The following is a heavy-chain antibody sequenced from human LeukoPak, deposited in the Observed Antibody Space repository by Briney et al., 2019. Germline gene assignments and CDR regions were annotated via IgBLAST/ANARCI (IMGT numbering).Heavy chain of an antibody. CDR3: ARDVLNSGSYRSFDY. D-gene: IGHD1-26*01. J-gene: IGHJ4*02. Sequence: GASVKVSCKASGYTFTSYGISWVRQAPGQGLEWMGWISAYNGNTNYAQKLQGRVTMTTDTSTSTAYMELRSLRSDDTAVYYCARDVLNSGSYRSFDYWGQGTLVTVSS. V-gene: IGHV1-18*01. CDR2: ISAYNGNT. CDR1: GYTFTSYG.